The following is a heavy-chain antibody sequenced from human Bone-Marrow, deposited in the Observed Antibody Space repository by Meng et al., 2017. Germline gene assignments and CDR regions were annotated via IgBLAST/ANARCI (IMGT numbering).Heavy chain of an antibody. CDR1: GFTFRSYS. CDR3: ARKQVGATSWNFDL. Sequence: EVQLVESGGGLVRPGGSLGLSCAASGFTFRSYSMNWVRQAPGRGLEWVSSISGSSRYIYYADSLKGRFTISRDNAKNSVYLQMNSLRAEDTDVYYCARKQVGATSWNFDLWGRGTLVTVSS. J-gene: IGHJ2*01. V-gene: IGHV3-21*01. D-gene: IGHD1-26*01. CDR2: ISGSSRYI.